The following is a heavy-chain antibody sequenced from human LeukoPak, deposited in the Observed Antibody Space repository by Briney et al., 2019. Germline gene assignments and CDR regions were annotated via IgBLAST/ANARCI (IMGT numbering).Heavy chain of an antibody. D-gene: IGHD3-3*01. CDR2: IWYDKSKE. CDR3: ARESATSQGLFDS. Sequence: GGSLRLSCATAGFTFSSYGMHWVRQAPGKGLEWMAIIWYDKSKEYYADSVKGRFIISRDNSMNTLYLQMNNLRAEDTAVYYCARESATSQGLFDSWGQGTLVSVSS. J-gene: IGHJ4*02. V-gene: IGHV3-33*01. CDR1: GFTFSSYG.